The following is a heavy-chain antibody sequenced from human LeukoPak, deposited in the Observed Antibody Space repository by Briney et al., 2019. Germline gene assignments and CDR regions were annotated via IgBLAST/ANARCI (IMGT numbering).Heavy chain of an antibody. V-gene: IGHV3-30*02. CDR2: IPYDGSDK. D-gene: IGHD3-3*01. Sequence: PGGSLRLSCAASGFPFSSYGMHWVRQAPGKGLEWVAFIPYDGSDKFYADSVKGRFTISRDNSKNTLYLQMNSLRAEDTAVYYCAKDGKRRTIFGVILRETYFDYWGQGTLVTVSS. CDR3: AKDGKRRTIFGVILRETYFDY. J-gene: IGHJ4*02. CDR1: GFPFSSYG.